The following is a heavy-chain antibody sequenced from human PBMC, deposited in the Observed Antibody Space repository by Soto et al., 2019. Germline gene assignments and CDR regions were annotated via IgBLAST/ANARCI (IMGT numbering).Heavy chain of an antibody. D-gene: IGHD6-13*01. J-gene: IGHJ6*02. CDR3: ARVSRYRSHLYGMDV. CDR1: GGSFSGYY. V-gene: IGHV4-34*01. CDR2: IDHGGST. Sequence: SYTLSLSCAVYGGSFSGYYWSWIRQPPGKGLEWIGEIDHGGSTNYNPSLESRVTISFDTSRNQFSLKLKSVTAADTAVYFCARVSRYRSHLYGMDVWVQGSTVTVSS.